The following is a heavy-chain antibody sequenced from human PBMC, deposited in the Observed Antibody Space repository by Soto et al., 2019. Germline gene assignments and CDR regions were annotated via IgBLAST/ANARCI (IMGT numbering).Heavy chain of an antibody. Sequence: PSETLSLTCTVSGGSISSGGYYWSWIRQHPGKGLEWIGYIYYSGSTYYNPSLKSRVTISVDTSKNQFSLKLSSVTAADTAVYYCARGRSGYPDYWGQGTLVTVSS. CDR2: IYYSGST. D-gene: IGHD3-22*01. V-gene: IGHV4-31*03. CDR3: ARGRSGYPDY. CDR1: GGSISSGGYY. J-gene: IGHJ4*02.